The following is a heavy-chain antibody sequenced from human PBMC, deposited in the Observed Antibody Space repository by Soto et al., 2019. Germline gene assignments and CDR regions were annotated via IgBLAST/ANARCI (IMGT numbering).Heavy chain of an antibody. V-gene: IGHV3-23*01. Sequence: GGSRDSPVQRLDSPSVAMACTGSARLQARGWSGWQLYGSGDSTYYADSVKGRFTVSRDNSKNTLYLQMNSLRAEDTAVFYCAKERSSGWSFDYWGQGTLVTVSS. CDR1: DSPSVAMA. CDR3: AKERSSGWSFDY. D-gene: IGHD6-19*01. CDR2: YGSGDST. J-gene: IGHJ4*02.